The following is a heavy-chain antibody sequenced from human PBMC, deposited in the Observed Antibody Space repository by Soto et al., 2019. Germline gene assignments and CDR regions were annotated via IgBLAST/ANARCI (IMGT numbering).Heavy chain of an antibody. CDR1: GFTFSSYA. D-gene: IGHD3-10*01. Sequence: EVQLLESGGGLVQPGGSLRLSCAASGFTFSSYAMSWVRQAPGKGLEWVSAISGSGGSTYYADSVKGRFTISRDNSKNTLYLPMNSLRAEDTAVYYCAKDLIPPLWFGELYFYYYGMDVWGQGTTVTVSS. J-gene: IGHJ6*02. V-gene: IGHV3-23*01. CDR2: ISGSGGST. CDR3: AKDLIPPLWFGELYFYYYGMDV.